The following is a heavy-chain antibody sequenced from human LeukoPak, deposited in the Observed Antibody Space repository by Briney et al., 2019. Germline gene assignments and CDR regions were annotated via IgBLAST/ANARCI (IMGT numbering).Heavy chain of an antibody. D-gene: IGHD6-19*01. CDR1: GGSISSYY. J-gene: IGHJ4*02. Sequence: SETLSLTCTVSGGSISSYYWSWIRQPPGKGLEWIGYIYYSGSTNYNPSLKGRVTISLDTSKNQFSLKLSSVTAADTAVYYCARVHTSGWYRKGYYFDYWGQGTLVTVSS. CDR2: IYYSGST. CDR3: ARVHTSGWYRKGYYFDY. V-gene: IGHV4-59*08.